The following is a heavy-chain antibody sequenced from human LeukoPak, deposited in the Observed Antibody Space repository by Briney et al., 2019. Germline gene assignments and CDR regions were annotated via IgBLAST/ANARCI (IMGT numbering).Heavy chain of an antibody. Sequence: GASVKVSCKASGYTFTSYYMHWVRQAPGQGLEWMGIINPSGGSTSYAQKFQGRVTMTTDTSTSTAYMELRSLRSDDTAVYYCARDLRRGPTYYYDSSGYYYFDYWGQGTLVTVSS. CDR3: ARDLRRGPTYYYDSSGYYYFDY. J-gene: IGHJ4*02. V-gene: IGHV1-46*01. D-gene: IGHD3-22*01. CDR1: GYTFTSYY. CDR2: INPSGGST.